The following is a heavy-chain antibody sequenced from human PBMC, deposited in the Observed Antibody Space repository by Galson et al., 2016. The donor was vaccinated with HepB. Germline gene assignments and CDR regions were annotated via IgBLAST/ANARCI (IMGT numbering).Heavy chain of an antibody. CDR2: INQDGSEK. CDR1: GLTFSRFW. D-gene: IGHD1-1*01. CDR3: ARAHQYTLDY. V-gene: IGHV3-7*04. Sequence: SLRLSCAASGLTFSRFWMTWVRQAPGKGLEWVANINQDGSEKHYLDSVRGRFTISSDNAKNSLYLQMNSLRAEDTAVYFCARAHQYTLDYWGQGTLVTVSS. J-gene: IGHJ4*02.